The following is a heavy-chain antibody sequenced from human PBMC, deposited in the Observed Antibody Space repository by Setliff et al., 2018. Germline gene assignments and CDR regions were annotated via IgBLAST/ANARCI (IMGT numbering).Heavy chain of an antibody. J-gene: IGHJ4*02. Sequence: ASVKVSCKASGYTFTGYYIHWVRQAPGQGLEWMGWINPHSGGTNFPQTFQGRVTMTRDTSINTAYMELSSLTSDDTAVYYCARHGDASFYYDILTGHSPPYYFDYWGQGTQVTVSS. D-gene: IGHD3-9*01. CDR1: GYTFTGYY. V-gene: IGHV1-2*02. CDR2: INPHSGGT. CDR3: ARHGDASFYYDILTGHSPPYYFDY.